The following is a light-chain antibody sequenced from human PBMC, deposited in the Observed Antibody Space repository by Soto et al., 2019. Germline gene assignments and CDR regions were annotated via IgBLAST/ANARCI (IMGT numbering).Light chain of an antibody. CDR3: CSYRGTYIWV. J-gene: IGLJ3*02. Sequence: NFMLTQPHSVSESPGKTVTISCTRSSGSIVSNYVQWYQQRPGSAPTTVIYEDKRRPSGVPDRFSGSKSGNTASLTISGLQADDEADYYCCSYRGTYIWVFGGGTKVTVL. CDR2: EDK. CDR1: SGSIVSNY. V-gene: IGLV6-57*04.